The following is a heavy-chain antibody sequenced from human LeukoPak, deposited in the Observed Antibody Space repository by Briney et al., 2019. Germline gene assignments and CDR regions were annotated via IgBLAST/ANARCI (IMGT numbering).Heavy chain of an antibody. CDR3: ARGVGYYDSSGTIDF. V-gene: IGHV3-23*01. CDR1: GFTFSSFA. J-gene: IGHJ4*02. CDR2: IGGSGGST. Sequence: GGSLRLSCAASGFTFSSFAMSWVRQAPGKGLEWVSAIGGSGGSTYYADSVKGRITISRDDSKNTLYLQMNSLRAEDTAVYYCARGVGYYDSSGTIDFWGQGTLVTVSS. D-gene: IGHD3-22*01.